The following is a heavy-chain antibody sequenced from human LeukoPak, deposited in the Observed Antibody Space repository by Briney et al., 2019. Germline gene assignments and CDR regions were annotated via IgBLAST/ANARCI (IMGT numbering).Heavy chain of an antibody. Sequence: SETLSLTCAVSGYSISSGYYWGWIRQPPGKGLEWIGSTYHSGSTYYNPSLKSRVTISVDTSKNQFSLKLSSVTAADTAVYYCARVEWATIHYGMDVWGKGTTVTVSS. CDR2: TYHSGST. J-gene: IGHJ6*04. D-gene: IGHD5-12*01. CDR1: GYSISSGYY. V-gene: IGHV4-38-2*01. CDR3: ARVEWATIHYGMDV.